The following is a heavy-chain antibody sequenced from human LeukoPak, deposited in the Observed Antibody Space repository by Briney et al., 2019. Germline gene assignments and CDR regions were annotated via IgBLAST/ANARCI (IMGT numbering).Heavy chain of an antibody. Sequence: GGSLRLSCAASGFTFSSYWMHWVRPAPGKGLVWDSRILSDGSTNYADSVKGRFTISRDNAKNTVSLQMNSLRAEDTGVYYCARAPSEIGGYYPEYFRHWGQGTLVTVSS. CDR2: ILSDGST. J-gene: IGHJ1*01. CDR3: ARAPSEIGGYYPEYFRH. CDR1: GFTFSSYW. D-gene: IGHD3-22*01. V-gene: IGHV3-74*01.